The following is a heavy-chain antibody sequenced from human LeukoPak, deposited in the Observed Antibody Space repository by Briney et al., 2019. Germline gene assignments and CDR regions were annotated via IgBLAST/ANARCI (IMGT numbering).Heavy chain of an antibody. Sequence: PGGSLRLSCAASGMIFNNHWMHWVRQAPGKGLVWVARINKDGRSTTYADSVKGRFTISRDNAKNTLSLQMNSLRAEDTALYYCARDVRGIGQDYYYMDVWGKGTTVNVSS. CDR1: GMIFNNHW. D-gene: IGHD3/OR15-3a*01. CDR3: ARDVRGIGQDYYYMDV. J-gene: IGHJ6*03. V-gene: IGHV3-74*01. CDR2: INKDGRST.